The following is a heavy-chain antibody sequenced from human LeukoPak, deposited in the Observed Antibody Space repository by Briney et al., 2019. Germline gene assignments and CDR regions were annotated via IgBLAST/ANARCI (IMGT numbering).Heavy chain of an antibody. Sequence: ASVKVSCKASGYTFTSYDINWVRQATGQGLEWMGMMNPNSGNTGYAQKFQGRVTMTRNTSISTAYMELSSLRSEDTAVYYCARSVVVVAAGLVIPGGGWFDPWGQGTLVTVSS. CDR1: GYTFTSYD. V-gene: IGHV1-8*01. D-gene: IGHD2-15*01. J-gene: IGHJ5*02. CDR3: ARSVVVVAAGLVIPGGGWFDP. CDR2: MNPNSGNT.